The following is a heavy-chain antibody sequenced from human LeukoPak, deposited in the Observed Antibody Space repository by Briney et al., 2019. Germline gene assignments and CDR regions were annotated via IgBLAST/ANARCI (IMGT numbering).Heavy chain of an antibody. Sequence: PSETLSLTCAVYGGSFSGYYWSWIRQPPGKGLEWIGEINHSGSTNYNPSLKSRVTISVDTSKNQFSLKLSSVTAADTAVYYCARVGRLYDSSGYYYDYCGQGTLVTVSS. J-gene: IGHJ4*02. V-gene: IGHV4-34*01. CDR3: ARVGRLYDSSGYYYDY. CDR1: GGSFSGYY. CDR2: INHSGST. D-gene: IGHD3-22*01.